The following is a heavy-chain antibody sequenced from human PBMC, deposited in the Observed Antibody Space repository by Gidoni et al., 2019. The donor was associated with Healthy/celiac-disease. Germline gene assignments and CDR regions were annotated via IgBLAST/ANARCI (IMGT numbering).Heavy chain of an antibody. CDR2: IYYSGRP. V-gene: IGHV4-39*01. CDR1: GGSISSSSYY. CDR3: ARRGNGDYVVWYFDL. D-gene: IGHD4-17*01. Sequence: QLQLQESGPGLVKPSETLSLTCTVSGGSISSSSYYWGWIRQPPGKGLEWIGSIYYSGRPYYNPSLKSRVTISVDTSKNQFSLKLSSVTAADTAVYYCARRGNGDYVVWYFDLWGRGTLVTVSS. J-gene: IGHJ2*01.